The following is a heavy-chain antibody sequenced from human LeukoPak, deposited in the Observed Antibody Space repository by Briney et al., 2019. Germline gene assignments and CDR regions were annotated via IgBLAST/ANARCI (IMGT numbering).Heavy chain of an antibody. CDR2: ISSSSSYI. CDR1: GFTFSSYS. J-gene: IGHJ3*02. CDR3: ARDMGLVKPTAFDI. D-gene: IGHD2-21*01. Sequence: GGSLRLSCAASGFTFSSYSMNWVRQAPGKGLEWVSSISSSSSYIYYADSVKGRFTISRDNAKNSLYLQMNSLRAEDTAVYYCARDMGLVKPTAFDIWGQGTMVTVSS. V-gene: IGHV3-21*01.